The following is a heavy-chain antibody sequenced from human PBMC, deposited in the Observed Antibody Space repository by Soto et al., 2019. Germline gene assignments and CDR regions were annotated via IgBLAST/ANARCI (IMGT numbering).Heavy chain of an antibody. CDR2: ISSSGSTI. Sequence: PGGSLRLSCAASGFTFSDYYMSWIRQAPGKGLEWVSYISSSGSTIYYADSVKGRFTISRDNAKNSLYLQMNSLRAEDTAVYYCARVVHGITIFGVVIIPVFPTPKSIDYWGQGTLVSVSS. V-gene: IGHV3-11*01. J-gene: IGHJ4*02. CDR3: ARVVHGITIFGVVIIPVFPTPKSIDY. D-gene: IGHD3-3*01. CDR1: GFTFSDYY.